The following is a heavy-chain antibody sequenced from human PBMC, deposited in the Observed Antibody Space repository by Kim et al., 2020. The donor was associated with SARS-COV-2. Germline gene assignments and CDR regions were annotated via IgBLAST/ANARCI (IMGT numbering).Heavy chain of an antibody. D-gene: IGHD5-18*01. J-gene: IGHJ4*02. Sequence: ADSVKGRFTITRDKSKNTLYLQMNSLRAEDTAVYYCARAGYSYGYYFDYWGQGTLVTVSS. CDR3: ARAGYSYGYYFDY. V-gene: IGHV3-33*01.